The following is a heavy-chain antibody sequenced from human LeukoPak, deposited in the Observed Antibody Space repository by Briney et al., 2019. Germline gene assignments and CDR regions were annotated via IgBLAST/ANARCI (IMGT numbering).Heavy chain of an antibody. Sequence: PSETLSLTCSVSGGSISSSRSYWGWIRQTPGKGLEWVGSIYYNGDTYYNPSFKSRVSMSVDTAKNQISLKLSSVTAADTAVFYCASLTTADAFDIWGQGTMVTVSS. D-gene: IGHD3-22*01. CDR3: ASLTTADAFDI. J-gene: IGHJ3*02. CDR2: IYYNGDT. V-gene: IGHV4-39*07. CDR1: GGSISSSRSY.